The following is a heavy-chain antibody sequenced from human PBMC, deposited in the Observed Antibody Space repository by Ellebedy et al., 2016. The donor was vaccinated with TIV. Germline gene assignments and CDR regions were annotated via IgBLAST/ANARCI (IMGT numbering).Heavy chain of an antibody. CDR1: GYTFTSYD. CDR2: MNPNSGNT. V-gene: IGHV1-8*01. CDR3: ARAPRCSSTSCYFP. Sequence: ASVKVSCXASGYTFTSYDINWVRQATGQGLEWMGWMNPNSGNTGYAQKFQGRVTMTRNTSISTAYMELSSLRSEDTAVYYCARAPRCSSTSCYFPWGQGTLVTVSS. D-gene: IGHD2-2*01. J-gene: IGHJ5*02.